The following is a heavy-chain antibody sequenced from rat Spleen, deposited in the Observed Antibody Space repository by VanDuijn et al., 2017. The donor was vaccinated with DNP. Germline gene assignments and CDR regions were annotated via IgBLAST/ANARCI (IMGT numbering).Heavy chain of an antibody. J-gene: IGHJ2*01. Sequence: EVQLVETGGGLVQPGRSLKLSCVASGFTFSSYWMYWIRQVPGKGLEWLGAITGSGGSTYYPDSVKGRFTISRDNAKNTLYLQMNSLRSEDTATYYCARRVSFDYWCQGVMVTVSS. D-gene: IGHD1-4*01. CDR2: ITGSGGST. CDR3: ARRVSFDY. CDR1: GFTFSSYW. V-gene: IGHV5-58*01.